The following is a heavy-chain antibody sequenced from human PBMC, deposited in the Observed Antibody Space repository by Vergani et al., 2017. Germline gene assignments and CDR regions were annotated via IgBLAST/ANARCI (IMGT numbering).Heavy chain of an antibody. J-gene: IGHJ4*02. CDR1: GGSISSGSYY. CDR2: IYTSGST. CDR3: ARGHGTFDY. D-gene: IGHD1-26*01. V-gene: IGHV4-61*02. Sequence: QLQLQESGPGLVKPSQTLSLTCTVSGGSISSGSYYWSWIRQPAGKGLEWIGRIYTSGSTNYNPSLKSRVTISVDTSKNQFSLKLSSVTAADTAVYYCARGHGTFDYWGQGTLVTVSS.